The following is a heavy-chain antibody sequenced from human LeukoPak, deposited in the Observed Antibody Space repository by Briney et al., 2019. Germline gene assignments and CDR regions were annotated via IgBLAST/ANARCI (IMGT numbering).Heavy chain of an antibody. D-gene: IGHD4-11*01. Sequence: ASVKVSCKASGYTFTSYDINWVRQAPGQGLEWMGWINPNSGGTNYAQKFQGRVTMTRDTSISTAYMELSRLRSDDTAVYYCARDQTTAVDYWGQGTLVTVSS. CDR3: ARDQTTAVDY. V-gene: IGHV1-2*02. J-gene: IGHJ4*02. CDR2: INPNSGGT. CDR1: GYTFTSYD.